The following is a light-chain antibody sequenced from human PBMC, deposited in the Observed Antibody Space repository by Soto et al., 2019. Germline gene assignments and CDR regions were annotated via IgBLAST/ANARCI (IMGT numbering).Light chain of an antibody. CDR3: SSYTNINTRACV. V-gene: IGLV2-14*01. CDR2: EVT. CDR1: SGDIGSYNR. Sequence: LTQPASVSGSPGQSSTISCTGTSGDIGSYNRVSWYQQHSGKAPKLIIYEVTDRPSGVSNRFSGSKSGNTASLTISGLQAEDEAEYYCSSYTNINTRACVFGTGTKVTVL. J-gene: IGLJ1*01.